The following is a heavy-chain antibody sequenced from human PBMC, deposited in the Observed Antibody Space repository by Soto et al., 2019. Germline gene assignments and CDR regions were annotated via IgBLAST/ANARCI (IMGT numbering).Heavy chain of an antibody. CDR1: GGSISGGGYS. Sequence: QLQLQESGSGLVKPSQTLSLTCAVSGGSISGGGYSWSWIRQPPGKGLEWIGYIYHSGSTYYNPSLKTRVSMSGDRSKNQFSLRLSSVTAADTAVYYCASFYGDYANWFDPWGQGTLVTVSS. D-gene: IGHD4-17*01. CDR2: IYHSGST. J-gene: IGHJ5*02. V-gene: IGHV4-30-2*01. CDR3: ASFYGDYANWFDP.